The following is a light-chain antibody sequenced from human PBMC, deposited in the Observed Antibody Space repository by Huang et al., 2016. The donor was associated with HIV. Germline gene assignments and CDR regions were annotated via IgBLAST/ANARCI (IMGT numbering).Light chain of an antibody. V-gene: IGKV3-20*01. CDR2: GAS. CDR3: QQYDTFS. CDR1: RNLTNSQ. J-gene: IGKJ2*01. Sequence: EVVLTQSPGILSLSAGERASLSCRASRNLTNSQLAWYQQKVGQPPRRLVFGASTRVSGVQERFTGGVSGRDFTLSISGLEPDDFATYYCQQYDTFSFGQGTRLE.